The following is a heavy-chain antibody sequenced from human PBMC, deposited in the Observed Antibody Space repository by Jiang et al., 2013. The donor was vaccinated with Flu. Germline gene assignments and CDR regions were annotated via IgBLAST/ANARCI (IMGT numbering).Heavy chain of an antibody. CDR3: ARGTTLIRDIAAAGTDPRGWNWFDP. J-gene: IGHJ5*02. CDR2: MNPNSGNT. D-gene: IGHD6-13*01. Sequence: GAEVKKPGASVKVSCKASGYTFTSYDINWVRQATGQGLEWMGWMNPNSGNTGYAQKFQGRVTMTRNTSISTAYMELSSLRSEDTAVYYCARGTTLIRDIAAAGTDPRGWNWFDPGAREPWSPSPQ. V-gene: IGHV1-8*01. CDR1: GYTFTSYD.